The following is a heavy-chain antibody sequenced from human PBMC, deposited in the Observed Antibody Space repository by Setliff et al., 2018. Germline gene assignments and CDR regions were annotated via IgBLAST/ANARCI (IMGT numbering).Heavy chain of an antibody. Sequence: PSETLSRTCTVSGGSISSSSYYWGWIRQPPGKGLEWIGSIYCSGSTYYNPSLKSRVTISVDTSKNQFSLKLSSVTAADTSVYYCARTLYDYAIFTGPGYYFDYWGQGTLVTVSS. J-gene: IGHJ4*02. CDR2: IYCSGST. D-gene: IGHD3-9*01. CDR3: ARTLYDYAIFTGPGYYFDY. V-gene: IGHV4-39*07. CDR1: GGSISSSSYY.